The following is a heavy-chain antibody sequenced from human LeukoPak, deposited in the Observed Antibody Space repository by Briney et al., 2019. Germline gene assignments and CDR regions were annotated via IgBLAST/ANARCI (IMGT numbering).Heavy chain of an antibody. V-gene: IGHV4-59*08. J-gene: IGHJ6*02. D-gene: IGHD6-25*01. CDR1: GGSISSHY. CDR3: ARAAPGNYYYGMDV. Sequence: PSETLSLTCTVSGGSISSHYWSWIRQPPGKGLEWIGYIYYSGSTNYNPSLKSRVTISVDTSKNQFSLKLSSVTAADTAVYYCARAAPGNYYYGMDVWGQGTTVTVSS. CDR2: IYYSGST.